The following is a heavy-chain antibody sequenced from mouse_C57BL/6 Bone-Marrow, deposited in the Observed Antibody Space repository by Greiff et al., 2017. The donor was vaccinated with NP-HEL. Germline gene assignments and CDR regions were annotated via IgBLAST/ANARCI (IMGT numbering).Heavy chain of an antibody. CDR1: GYTFTSYW. Sequence: VQLQQPGAELVKPGASVKLSCKASGYTFTSYWMHWVKQRPGRGLEWIGRIDPNSGGTKYNEKFKSKATLTVDTPSTTAYMQLSSLTSEDSAVYDCARGLQRRGYAMDYWGQGTSVTVSA. V-gene: IGHV1-72*01. J-gene: IGHJ4*01. CDR3: ARGLQRRGYAMDY. CDR2: IDPNSGGT. D-gene: IGHD2-2*01.